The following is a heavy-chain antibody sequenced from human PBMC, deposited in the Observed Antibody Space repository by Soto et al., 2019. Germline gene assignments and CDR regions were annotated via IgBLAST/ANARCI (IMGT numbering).Heavy chain of an antibody. CDR2: INAGNGNT. V-gene: IGHV1-3*01. J-gene: IGHJ6*03. D-gene: IGHD4-17*01. CDR3: ARDRELYGDYGRYYYYYMDV. Sequence: ASVKVSCKASGYTFTSYAIHWVRQAPGQRLEWMGWINAGNGNTKYSQKFQGRVTITRDTSASTAYMELSSLRSEDTAVYYCARDRELYGDYGRYYYYYMDVWGKGTTVTVSS. CDR1: GYTFTSYA.